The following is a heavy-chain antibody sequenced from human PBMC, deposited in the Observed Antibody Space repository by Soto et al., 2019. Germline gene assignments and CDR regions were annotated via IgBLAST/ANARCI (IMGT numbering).Heavy chain of an antibody. CDR1: GFPFSSHW. D-gene: IGHD2-2*01. J-gene: IGHJ6*02. CDR2: INSDGSST. CDR3: VRSIRSSSGMDV. Sequence: GGSLRLSCASSGFPFSSHWMHWVRQAPGKGLVWASRINSDGSSTNYADSVKGRFTISRDNAKNTLYLQVNSLRAEDTAVYYCVRSIRSSSGMDVWGQGTTVTVSS. V-gene: IGHV3-74*01.